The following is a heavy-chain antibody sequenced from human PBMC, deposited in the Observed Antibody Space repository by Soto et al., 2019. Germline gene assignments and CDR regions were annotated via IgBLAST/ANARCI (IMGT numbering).Heavy chain of an antibody. CDR2: INTGNGNT. V-gene: IGHV1-3*04. D-gene: IGHD2-21*02. CDR1: GYPFTASP. CDR3: STLCGGDCYSSDR. J-gene: IGHJ5*02. Sequence: QVPLVQSGAEVKKPGASVKVSCKASGYPFTASPMHWVRQAPGQRLEWMGWINTGNGNTKYSQKFQGRVTITRDTSASTAYMELSSLKSEATAVYSCSTLCGGDCYSSDRWGQGTLVTVSS.